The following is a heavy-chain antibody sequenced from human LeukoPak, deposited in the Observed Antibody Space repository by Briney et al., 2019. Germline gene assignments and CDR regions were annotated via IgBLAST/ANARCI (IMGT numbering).Heavy chain of an antibody. V-gene: IGHV1-18*01. CDR1: GYTFTSYG. D-gene: IGHD3-22*01. CDR2: ISAYNGNT. J-gene: IGHJ4*02. Sequence: ASVKVSCKASGYTFTSYGISWVRQAPGQGLEWMGWISAYNGNTNYAQKLQGRVTMTTATTTSTAHMELRSLRSDDTAVYYCARSQYSSGYYYVTRGGTNYYFDYWGQGTLVTVSS. CDR3: ARSQYSSGYYYVTRGGTNYYFDY.